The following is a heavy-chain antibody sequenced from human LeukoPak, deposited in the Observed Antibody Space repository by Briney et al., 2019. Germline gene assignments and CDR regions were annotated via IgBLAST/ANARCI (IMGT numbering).Heavy chain of an antibody. J-gene: IGHJ4*02. CDR1: GYFISSGYY. CDR2: IYQSGNT. D-gene: IGHD6-13*01. Sequence: SETLSLTCAVSGYFISSGYYWGLIRQPPGKGLEWIGSIYQSGNTYYNPSLRRRVTISVHTPKHQFSVKLSPVTAEDGPVSFCSRGGSSSTSYWVDYWGQGTLVTVSS. V-gene: IGHV4-38-2*01. CDR3: SRGGSSSTSYWVDY.